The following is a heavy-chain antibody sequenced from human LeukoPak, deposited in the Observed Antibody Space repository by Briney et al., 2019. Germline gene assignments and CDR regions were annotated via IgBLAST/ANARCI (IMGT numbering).Heavy chain of an antibody. CDR3: ARVGYYASGPFSYFDY. Sequence: GGSLRLSCTASGYTFSDYGMHWVRQAPGKGLEWLSVISYSGVVKFYADSVKGRFTISRDNSKNTVYLQMNSLSVEDTAVYYCARVGYYASGPFSYFDYWGQGTLVTVSS. CDR2: ISYSGVVK. J-gene: IGHJ4*02. CDR1: GYTFSDYG. D-gene: IGHD3-10*01. V-gene: IGHV3-30*03.